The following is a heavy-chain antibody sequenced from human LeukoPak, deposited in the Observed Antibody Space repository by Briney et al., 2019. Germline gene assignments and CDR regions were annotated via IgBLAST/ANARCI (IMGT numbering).Heavy chain of an antibody. J-gene: IGHJ3*02. CDR1: GGTFSSYA. V-gene: IGHV1-69*01. Sequence: GSSVKVSCKASGGTFSSYAISWVRQAPGQGLEWMGGIIPIFGTANYAQKFQGRVTITADESTSTAYMELGSLRSEDTAAYYCARSVWSGYTDAFDIWGQGTMVTVSS. CDR2: IIPIFGTA. D-gene: IGHD3-3*01. CDR3: ARSVWSGYTDAFDI.